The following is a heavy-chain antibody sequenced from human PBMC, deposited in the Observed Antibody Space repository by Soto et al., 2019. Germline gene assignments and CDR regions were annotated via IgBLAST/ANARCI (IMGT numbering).Heavy chain of an antibody. CDR2: IDGSGGII. Sequence: PGGSLRLSCAASGFTFGTTDMSWVRQAPGEGLEWVPTIDGSGGIIYYADSVKGRFTISRDNSRNTVYLQMNSLRGDDTALYYCVKNSGWFNTWGQGALVTVSS. CDR3: VKNSGWFNT. J-gene: IGHJ5*02. V-gene: IGHV3-23*01. D-gene: IGHD3-10*01. CDR1: GFTFGTTD.